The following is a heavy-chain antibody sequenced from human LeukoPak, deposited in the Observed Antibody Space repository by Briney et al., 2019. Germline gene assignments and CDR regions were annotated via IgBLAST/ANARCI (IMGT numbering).Heavy chain of an antibody. CDR1: GGSISSYY. CDR2: IYYTGNT. Sequence: SETLSLTCTVSGGSISSYYWSWIRQPPGKGLEWIGYIYYTGNTNYNPSLKSRVTISVDTSKNQFSLNLSSVTAADTAIYYCARLGGSTSPFGYWGQGTLVTVSS. V-gene: IGHV4-59*08. J-gene: IGHJ4*02. D-gene: IGHD3-10*01. CDR3: ARLGGSTSPFGY.